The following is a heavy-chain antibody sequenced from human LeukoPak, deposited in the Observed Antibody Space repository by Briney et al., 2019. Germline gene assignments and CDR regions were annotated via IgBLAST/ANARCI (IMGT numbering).Heavy chain of an antibody. Sequence: GGSLRLSCAASGFTFSSYAMSWVRQAPGKGLEWVSVITSNGDNTYYADSVKGRFTISRDNAKNSLYLQMNILRAEDTALYYCAREFGLAGPYFDYWGQGTLVTVSS. V-gene: IGHV3-23*01. CDR1: GFTFSSYA. CDR3: AREFGLAGPYFDY. CDR2: ITSNGDNT. J-gene: IGHJ4*02. D-gene: IGHD3-3*01.